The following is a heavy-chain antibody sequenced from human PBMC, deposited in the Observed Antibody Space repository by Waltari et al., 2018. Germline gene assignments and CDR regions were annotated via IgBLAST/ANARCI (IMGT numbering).Heavy chain of an antibody. CDR3: AKDSEGYCSGGSCYLSGY. J-gene: IGHJ4*02. D-gene: IGHD2-15*01. Sequence: EVQLVESGGGLVQPGGSLRLSCAASGFTFSSYVMSWVRQAPGKGLEWVSAISGSGGSTYYADSVKGRFTISRDNSKNTLYLQMNSLRAEDTAVYYCAKDSEGYCSGGSCYLSGYWGQGTLVTVSS. CDR2: ISGSGGST. V-gene: IGHV3-23*04. CDR1: GFTFSSYV.